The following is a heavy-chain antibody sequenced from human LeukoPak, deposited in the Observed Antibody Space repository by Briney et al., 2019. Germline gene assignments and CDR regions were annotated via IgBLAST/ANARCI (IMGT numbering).Heavy chain of an antibody. D-gene: IGHD3-10*01. V-gene: IGHV3-7*03. CDR2: IKQDGSEK. Sequence: GGSLRLSCAASGFTFSSYAMSWVRQAPGKGLEWVANIKQDGSEKYYVDSVKGRFTISRDNAKNSLYLQMNSLRAEDTAVYYCARDLSGSYYTYFDYWGQGTLVTVSS. J-gene: IGHJ4*02. CDR3: ARDLSGSYYTYFDY. CDR1: GFTFSSYA.